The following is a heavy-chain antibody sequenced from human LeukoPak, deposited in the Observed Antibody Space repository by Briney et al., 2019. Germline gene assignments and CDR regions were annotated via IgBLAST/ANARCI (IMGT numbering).Heavy chain of an antibody. CDR1: GYTFTSYG. J-gene: IGHJ4*02. V-gene: IGHV1-18*01. CDR2: ISAYNGNT. D-gene: IGHD1-26*01. Sequence: GASVKVSCKASGYTFTSYGISWVRQAPGQGLEWMGWISAYNGNTNYPQKLQGRVTMTTDTSTSTAYMELRSLRSDDTAVYFCARGSRYYWEVYYFDYWGQGTLVTVSS. CDR3: ARGSRYYWEVYYFDY.